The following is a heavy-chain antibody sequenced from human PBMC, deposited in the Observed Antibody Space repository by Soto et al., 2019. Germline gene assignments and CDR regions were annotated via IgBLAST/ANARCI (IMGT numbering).Heavy chain of an antibody. CDR2: VYSSVST. D-gene: IGHD3-16*01. CDR3: ARGDYSDSGCLYPSSHFKI. Sequence: QLQLQESGPGLVKPSETLSLTCTVSGGSISSPTYYWGWIRQPPGKGLEWIGSVYSSVSTYHTPSLKSRVPISADTAKNQFSLNLISATATATAVYYCARGDYSDSGCLYPSSHFKIWGPGTLVTVSS. J-gene: IGHJ1*01. V-gene: IGHV4-39*01. CDR1: GGSISSPTYY.